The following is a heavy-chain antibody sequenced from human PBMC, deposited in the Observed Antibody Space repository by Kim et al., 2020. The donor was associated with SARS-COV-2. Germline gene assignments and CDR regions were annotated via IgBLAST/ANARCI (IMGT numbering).Heavy chain of an antibody. V-gene: IGHV1-8*01. CDR1: GYTFTSYD. D-gene: IGHD3-9*01. CDR2: MNPNSGNT. CDR3: ARSPPLVRYFDWLPFSYYFDY. Sequence: ASVKVSCKASGYTFTSYDINWVRQATGQGLEWMGWMNPNSGNTGYAQKFQGRVTMTRNTSISTAYMELSSLRSEDTAVYYCARSPPLVRYFDWLPFSYYFDYWGQGTLVTASS. J-gene: IGHJ4*02.